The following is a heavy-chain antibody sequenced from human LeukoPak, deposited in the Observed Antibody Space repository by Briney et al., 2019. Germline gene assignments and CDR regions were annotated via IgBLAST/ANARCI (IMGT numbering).Heavy chain of an antibody. J-gene: IGHJ4*02. CDR2: ISAYNGNT. V-gene: IGHV1-18*01. D-gene: IGHD5-24*01. CDR3: AREMATIPYYYFDY. Sequence: GASVKVSCKASGYTFTGYGISWVRQAPGQGLEWMGWISAYNGNTNYAQKLQGRVTMTTDTSTSTAYMELRSLRSDDTAVYYCAREMATIPYYYFDYWGQGTLVTVSS. CDR1: GYTFTGYG.